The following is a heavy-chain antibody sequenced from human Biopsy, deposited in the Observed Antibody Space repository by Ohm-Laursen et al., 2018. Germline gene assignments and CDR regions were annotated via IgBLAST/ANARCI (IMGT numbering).Heavy chain of an antibody. V-gene: IGHV1-24*01. CDR1: GYTLTALS. CDR2: FAPENGKT. D-gene: IGHD3-10*01. Sequence: ASVKVSCKVSGYTLTALSMHWVRQAPGRGLEWMGGFAPENGKTIYAEKFQGRVTMTEDTSTDTVYMEVTSLRSDDTAVYYCATGPYYDTRFYYNVRPFDFWGQGNLVIVSS. J-gene: IGHJ4*02. CDR3: ATGPYYDTRFYYNVRPFDF.